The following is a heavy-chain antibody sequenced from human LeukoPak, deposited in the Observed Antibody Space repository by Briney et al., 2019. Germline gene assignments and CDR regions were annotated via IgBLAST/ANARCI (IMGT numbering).Heavy chain of an antibody. J-gene: IGHJ4*02. CDR2: ISGSGGST. CDR3: AKDLDGDPLDYFDY. V-gene: IGHV3-23*01. Sequence: GGSLRLSCAASGFTFSNYAMSWVRQAPGKGLEWVSAISGSGGSTYYADSVKGRFTISRDNSKNTLFLQTNSLRAEDTAVYYCAKDLDGDPLDYFDYWGQGTLVTVSS. CDR1: GFTFSNYA. D-gene: IGHD4-17*01.